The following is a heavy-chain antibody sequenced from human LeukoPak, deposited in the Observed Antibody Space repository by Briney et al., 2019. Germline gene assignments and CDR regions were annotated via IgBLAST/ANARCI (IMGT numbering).Heavy chain of an antibody. CDR2: IYYSGST. V-gene: IGHV4-39*07. J-gene: IGHJ3*02. CDR1: GGSISSSSYY. CDR3: ARAPGYSSGWYGAFDI. D-gene: IGHD6-19*01. Sequence: PSETLSLTCTVSGGSISSSSYYWGWIRQPPGKGLEWIGSIYYSGSTYYNPSLKSRVTISVDTSKNQFSLKLSSVTAADTAVYYCARAPGYSSGWYGAFDIWGQGTMVTVSS.